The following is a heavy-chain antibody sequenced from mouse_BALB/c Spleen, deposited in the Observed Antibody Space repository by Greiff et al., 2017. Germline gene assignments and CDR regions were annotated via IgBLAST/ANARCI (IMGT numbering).Heavy chain of an antibody. CDR2: IDPENGDT. CDR1: GFNIKDYY. J-gene: IGHJ2*01. D-gene: IGHD1-1*01. V-gene: IGHV14-4*02. Sequence: DVQLQESGAELVRSGASVKLSCTASGFNIKDYYMHWVKQRPEQGLEWIGWIDPENGDTEYAPKFQGKATMTADTSSNTAYLQLSSLTSEDTAVYYCNAWGLLRFWGQGTTLTVSS. CDR3: NAWGLLRF.